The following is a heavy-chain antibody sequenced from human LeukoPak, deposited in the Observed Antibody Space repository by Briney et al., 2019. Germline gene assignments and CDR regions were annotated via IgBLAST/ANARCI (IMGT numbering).Heavy chain of an antibody. Sequence: PSETLSLTCTVSGGSISSYYWSWIRQPPGKGLEWIGYIYYSGSTNDNPSLKSRVTISVDTSKNQFSLKLSSVTAADTAVYYCAGVTTKPSYGYMNWFDPGGQGTLVTVSS. CDR2: IYYSGST. J-gene: IGHJ5*02. V-gene: IGHV4-59*01. CDR3: AGVTTKPSYGYMNWFDP. D-gene: IGHD5-18*01. CDR1: GGSISSYY.